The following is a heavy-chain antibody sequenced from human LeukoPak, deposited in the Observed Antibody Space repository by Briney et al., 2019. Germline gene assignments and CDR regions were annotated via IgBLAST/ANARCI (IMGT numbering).Heavy chain of an antibody. V-gene: IGHV4-59*01. J-gene: IGHJ3*02. CDR3: ARDLWFGEPLGAFDM. CDR1: GCSISSYY. Sequence: SETLSLTCTVSGCSISSYYWSWIRQPPGKGLEWIGYIYYSGSTNYNPSLKSRVTISVDTSKNQFSLKLSSVTAADTAVYYCARDLWFGEPLGAFDMWGQGTMVTVSS. CDR2: IYYSGST. D-gene: IGHD3-10*01.